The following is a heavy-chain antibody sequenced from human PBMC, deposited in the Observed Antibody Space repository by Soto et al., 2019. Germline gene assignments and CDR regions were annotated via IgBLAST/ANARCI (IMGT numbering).Heavy chain of an antibody. V-gene: IGHV3-23*01. J-gene: IGHJ5*02. CDR1: EFTFSSYA. CDR2: ISGSGGST. Sequence: EVQLLESGGGLVQPGGSLRLSCAASEFTFSSYAMSWVRQAPGKGLEWVSAISGSGGSTYYADSVKGRFTISRDNSKNTLYLQMNSLRAEDTAVYYCAKDLGQLGTFNWFDPWGQGTLVTVSS. D-gene: IGHD6-6*01. CDR3: AKDLGQLGTFNWFDP.